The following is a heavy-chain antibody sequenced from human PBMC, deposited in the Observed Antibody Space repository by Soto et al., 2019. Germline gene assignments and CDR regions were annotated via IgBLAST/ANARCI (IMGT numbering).Heavy chain of an antibody. J-gene: IGHJ3*02. CDR1: GGTFSNYA. CDR3: ARRRDGYNSAFDI. Sequence: SVKVSCKASGGTFSNYAINWVRQAPGLGLEWMGQVTPKLATAKHAQKFQGRVTITADESASTAYMYVSSLRSEDTAVYFCARRRDGYNSAFDIWGQGTLVTVSS. CDR2: VTPKLATA. V-gene: IGHV1-69*13. D-gene: IGHD5-12*01.